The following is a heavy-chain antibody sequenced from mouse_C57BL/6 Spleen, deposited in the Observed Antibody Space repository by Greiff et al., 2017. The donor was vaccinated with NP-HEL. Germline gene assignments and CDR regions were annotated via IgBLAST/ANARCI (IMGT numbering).Heavy chain of an antibody. CDR3: ARQNWDEEYFDV. Sequence: DVMLVESGGDLVKPGGSLKLSCAASGFTFSSYGMSWVRQTPDKRLEWVATISSGGSYTYYPDSVKGRFTISRDNAKNTLYLQMSSLKSEDTAMYYCARQNWDEEYFDVWGTGTTVTVSS. CDR2: ISSGGSYT. CDR1: GFTFSSYG. V-gene: IGHV5-6*02. D-gene: IGHD4-1*01. J-gene: IGHJ1*03.